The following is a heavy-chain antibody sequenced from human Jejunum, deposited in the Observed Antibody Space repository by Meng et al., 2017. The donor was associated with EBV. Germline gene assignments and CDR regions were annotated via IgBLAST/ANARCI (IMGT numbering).Heavy chain of an antibody. J-gene: IGHJ4*02. CDR2: IYHDGSS. V-gene: IGHV4-4*02. CDR3: ARVRCSGGSCFYFDY. CDR1: GGSITSSDW. D-gene: IGHD2-15*01. Sequence: QVQLQESGPGLVNPSGTLSLTCALSGGSITSSDWWTWVRQPPGEGLEWIGEIYHDGSSNYSPSLKSRVTILLDKSENHFSLKLNSVTAADTAVYYCARVRCSGGSCFYFDYGGPGALVTVS.